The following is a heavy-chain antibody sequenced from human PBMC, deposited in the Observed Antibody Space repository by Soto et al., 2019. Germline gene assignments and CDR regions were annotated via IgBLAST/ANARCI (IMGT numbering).Heavy chain of an antibody. D-gene: IGHD2-21*02. Sequence: EVQLVESGGGLVQPGGSLRLSCAASGFTFSSYSMNWVRQAPGKGLEWVSYISSSSNTIYYADSVKGRFTISRDNAKNSLFLQMDSLRAEATAVYYCAIPPEGDADWYFDLWGRGTLVTVSS. J-gene: IGHJ2*01. CDR1: GFTFSSYS. V-gene: IGHV3-48*01. CDR2: ISSSSNTI. CDR3: AIPPEGDADWYFDL.